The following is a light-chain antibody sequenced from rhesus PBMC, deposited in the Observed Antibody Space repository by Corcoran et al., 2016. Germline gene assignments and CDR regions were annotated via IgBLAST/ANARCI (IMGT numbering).Light chain of an antibody. CDR2: EAS. J-gene: IGKJ1*01. V-gene: IGKV1-25*01. Sequence: DIQMTQSPSSLSASVGDRVTITCRASQGITNDLAWNQQKPGETPKLRIYEASSLQSGIPFRFSGIGSGTDFPLTISSLQSEDFLTYYCQHYYSTPWTFGQGTKVEIK. CDR3: QHYYSTPWT. CDR1: QGITND.